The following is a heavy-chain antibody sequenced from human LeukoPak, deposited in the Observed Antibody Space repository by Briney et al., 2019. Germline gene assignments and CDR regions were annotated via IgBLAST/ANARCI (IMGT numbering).Heavy chain of an antibody. CDR1: GGTFSSYA. J-gene: IGHJ4*02. CDR2: IIPIFGTA. Sequence: SVKVSCKASGGTFSSYAISWVRQAPGQGLEWMGGIIPIFGTANYAQKFQGRVTITADESTSTAYMELSSLRSEDTAVYYCAREGEKKQWLENEFDYWGQGTLVTVSS. D-gene: IGHD6-19*01. CDR3: AREGEKKQWLENEFDY. V-gene: IGHV1-69*13.